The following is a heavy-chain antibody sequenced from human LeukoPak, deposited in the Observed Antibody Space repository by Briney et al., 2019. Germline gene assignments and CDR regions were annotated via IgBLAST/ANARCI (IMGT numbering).Heavy chain of an antibody. V-gene: IGHV1-2*02. CDR3: ASRDGPQGGFDY. Sequence: ASVKVSCKASGYTFTDYYMHWVRQAPGQGLEWMGWINPNSGGTNYAQKFQGRVTMTRDTSISTAYMELSRLTSDDTAVYYCASRDGPQGGFDYWGQGTLVTVSS. D-gene: IGHD5-24*01. CDR2: INPNSGGT. CDR1: GYTFTDYY. J-gene: IGHJ4*02.